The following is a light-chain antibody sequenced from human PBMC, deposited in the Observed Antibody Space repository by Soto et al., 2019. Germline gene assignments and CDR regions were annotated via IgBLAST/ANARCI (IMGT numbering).Light chain of an antibody. V-gene: IGKV3-20*01. Sequence: NVLTQSPGILSLSPGERATLSCGARARVTGVYLAWYQQKPGQAPRLLIYGASSRATGIPDRFSGSGSGTDFTLTISRLEPEDFAMYYCQHLDIFGQGTKLEIK. CDR1: ARVTGVY. CDR3: QHLDI. J-gene: IGKJ2*01. CDR2: GAS.